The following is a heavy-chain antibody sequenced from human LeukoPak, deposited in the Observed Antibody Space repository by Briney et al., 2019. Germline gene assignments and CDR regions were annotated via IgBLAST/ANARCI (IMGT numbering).Heavy chain of an antibody. CDR2: IIPIFGTA. V-gene: IGHV1-69*13. Sequence: SVKVSCKASGGTFSSYAISWVRQAPGQGLEWMGGIIPIFGTANYAQKFQGRVTITADESTSTAYMELSSLRSEDTAVYYCARGHSSSWTWDYWGQGTLVTVSS. CDR3: ARGHSSSWTWDY. J-gene: IGHJ4*02. D-gene: IGHD6-13*01. CDR1: GGTFSSYA.